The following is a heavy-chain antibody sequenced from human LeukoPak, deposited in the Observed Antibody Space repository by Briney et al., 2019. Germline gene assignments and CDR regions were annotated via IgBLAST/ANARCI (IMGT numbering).Heavy chain of an antibody. CDR3: ARHGCSSTSCRYYYYYMDV. D-gene: IGHD2-2*01. V-gene: IGHV3-20*04. CDR2: INWNGGST. Sequence: PGGSLRLSCAASGFTFDDYGMSWVRQAPGKGLEWVSGINWNGGSTGYADSVKGRFTISRDNAKNSLYLQMNSLRAEDTAVYYCARHGCSSTSCRYYYYYMDVWGKGTTVTVSS. CDR1: GFTFDDYG. J-gene: IGHJ6*03.